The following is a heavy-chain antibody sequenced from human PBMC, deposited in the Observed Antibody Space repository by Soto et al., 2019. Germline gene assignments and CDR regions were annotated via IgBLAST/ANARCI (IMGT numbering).Heavy chain of an antibody. V-gene: IGHV4-31*03. CDR2: IYYSGST. CDR1: GGSISSGGYY. CDR3: ARGLRYSSGYRK. D-gene: IGHD3-22*01. J-gene: IGHJ4*02. Sequence: PSETLSLTCTVSGGSISSGGYYWSWIRQHPGKGLEWIGYIYYSGSTYYNPSLKSRVTISVDTSKNQFSLKLSSVTAADTAVYYCARGLRYSSGYRKWGQGTLVTVSS.